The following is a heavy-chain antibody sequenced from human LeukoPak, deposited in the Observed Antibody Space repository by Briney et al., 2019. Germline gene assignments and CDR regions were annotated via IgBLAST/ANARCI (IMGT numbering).Heavy chain of an antibody. V-gene: IGHV4-59*01. CDR2: IYYSGST. D-gene: IGHD6-13*01. J-gene: IGHJ6*02. CDR1: GGSISSYY. Sequence: KSSETLSLTCTVSGGSISSYYWSWIRQPPGKGLEWIGYIYYSGSTNYNPSLKSRVTISVDTSKNQFSLKLSSVTAADTAVYYCARDRPRIAAAGTSYYDYGMDVWGQGTTVTVSS. CDR3: ARDRPRIAAAGTSYYDYGMDV.